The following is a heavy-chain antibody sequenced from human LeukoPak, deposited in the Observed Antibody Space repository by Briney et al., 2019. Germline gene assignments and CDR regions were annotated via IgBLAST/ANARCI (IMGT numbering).Heavy chain of an antibody. Sequence: GASVKVSCKASGYTFTGYHIHWVRQAPGQGLEWMGGIIPIFGTANYAQKFQGRVTITADESTSTAYMELSSLRSEDTAVYYCARECGGDCYSSSGVIDYWGQGTLVTVSS. D-gene: IGHD2-21*02. CDR1: GYTFTGYH. CDR2: IIPIFGTA. J-gene: IGHJ4*02. CDR3: ARECGGDCYSSSGVIDY. V-gene: IGHV1-69*13.